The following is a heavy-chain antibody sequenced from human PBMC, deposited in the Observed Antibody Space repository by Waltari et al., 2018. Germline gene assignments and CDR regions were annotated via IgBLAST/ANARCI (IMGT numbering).Heavy chain of an antibody. Sequence: QVQLVQSGAEVKKPGSSVKVSCKASGGTFSSYAISWVRQAPGQGLEWMGGAIPIFGTANYAPKLQGRVTIAADESTSTAYMGLSSLRSEYTAVYYCARGRIGVAAAGYNWFDPWGQGTLVTVSS. V-gene: IGHV1-69*01. D-gene: IGHD6-13*01. J-gene: IGHJ5*02. CDR1: GGTFSSYA. CDR3: ARGRIGVAAAGYNWFDP. CDR2: AIPIFGTA.